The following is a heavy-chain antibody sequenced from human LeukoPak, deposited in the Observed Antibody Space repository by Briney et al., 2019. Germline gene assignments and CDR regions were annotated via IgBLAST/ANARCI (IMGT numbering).Heavy chain of an antibody. CDR1: GDSFSSNSAA. Sequence: SQTLSLTCAISGDSFSSNSAAWNWIRQSPSRGLEWLGRTYYRSKWYNDYAISVKSRITINPDTSKNQFSLQLNSVTPEDTAVYYCARGGIARQWLVNWGQGTLVTVSS. V-gene: IGHV6-1*01. CDR2: TYYRSKWYN. J-gene: IGHJ4*02. CDR3: ARGGIARQWLVN. D-gene: IGHD6-19*01.